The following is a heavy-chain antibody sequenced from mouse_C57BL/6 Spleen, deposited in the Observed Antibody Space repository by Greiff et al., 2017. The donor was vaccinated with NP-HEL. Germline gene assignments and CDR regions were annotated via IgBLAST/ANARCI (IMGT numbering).Heavy chain of an antibody. J-gene: IGHJ1*03. Sequence: QVQLQQPGAELVKPGASVKLSCKASGYTFTSYWMQWVKQRPGQGLEWIGEIDPSDSYTNYNQKFKGKATLTVDTSSSTAYMQLSSLTSEDSAVYYCARDYRDVWGTGTTVTVSS. V-gene: IGHV1-50*01. D-gene: IGHD2-14*01. CDR2: IDPSDSYT. CDR3: ARDYRDV. CDR1: GYTFTSYW.